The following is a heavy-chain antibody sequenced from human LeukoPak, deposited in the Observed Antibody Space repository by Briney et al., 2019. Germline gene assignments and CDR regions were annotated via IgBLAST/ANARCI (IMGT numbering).Heavy chain of an antibody. CDR1: GFTFSSSD. J-gene: IGHJ4*02. CDR3: AKAYSGIYYGMGLDC. V-gene: IGHV3-30*02. CDR2: IRYDGSNK. Sequence: PGGSLRLSCAASGFTFSSSDMHWVRQAPGKGLEWVAFIRYDGSNKYYADSVKGRFTISRDNSKNTLYLQMNSLRDEDTAVYYCAKAYSGIYYGMGLDCWGQGTLVTVSS. D-gene: IGHD1-26*01.